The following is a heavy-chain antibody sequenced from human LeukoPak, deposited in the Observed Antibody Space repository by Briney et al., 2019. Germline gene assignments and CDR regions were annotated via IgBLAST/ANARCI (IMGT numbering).Heavy chain of an antibody. CDR3: ASRSLGNYYFDY. J-gene: IGHJ4*02. Sequence: SVKVSCKASGGTFSSYAISWVRQAPGQGLEWMGGIIPIFGTANYAQKFQGRVTITADESTSTAYMELSSLRSEDTAVYYCASRSLGNYYFDYWGQGTLVIVSS. CDR1: GGTFSSYA. D-gene: IGHD7-27*01. V-gene: IGHV1-69*13. CDR2: IIPIFGTA.